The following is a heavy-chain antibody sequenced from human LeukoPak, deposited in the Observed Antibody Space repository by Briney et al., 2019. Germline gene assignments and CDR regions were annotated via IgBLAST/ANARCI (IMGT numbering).Heavy chain of an antibody. CDR3: ARGSGYSYGYELYFDY. Sequence: GGSLRLSCEASGFTFSTYGINWVRQAPGKGLEWVSAISGSGGSTYYADSVKGRFTISRDNSKNTLWLQMNSLRAEDTAVYYCARGSGYSYGYELYFDYWGQGTLVTVSS. V-gene: IGHV3-23*01. J-gene: IGHJ4*02. CDR1: GFTFSTYG. D-gene: IGHD5-18*01. CDR2: ISGSGGST.